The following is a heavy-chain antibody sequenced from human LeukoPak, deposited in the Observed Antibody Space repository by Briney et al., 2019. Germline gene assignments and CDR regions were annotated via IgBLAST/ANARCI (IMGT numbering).Heavy chain of an antibody. J-gene: IGHJ4*02. V-gene: IGHV4-59*01. CDR3: ARGRAYYDSTGYYL. CDR1: GGSLSSYY. Sequence: SETLSLTCTVSGGSLSSYYWSWIPQPPGKGLEWIGHIYDSGSTSYNPSLKSRVTMSVDTSKNQLSLRLSSVTAADTAVYYCARGRAYYDSTGYYLWGQGSLVTVSS. CDR2: IYDSGST. D-gene: IGHD3-22*01.